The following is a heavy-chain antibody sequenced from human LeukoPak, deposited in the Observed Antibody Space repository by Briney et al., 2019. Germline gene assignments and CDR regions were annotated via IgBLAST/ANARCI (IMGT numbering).Heavy chain of an antibody. Sequence: GSLRLSCIASGFTFRNYWMTWVRQAPGKGLEWVSVIYSGGSTYYADSVKGRFTISRDNSKNTLYLQMNSLRAEDTAVYYCARYCSGGSCYSNDAFDIWGQGTMVTVSS. D-gene: IGHD2-15*01. CDR1: GFTFRNYW. J-gene: IGHJ3*02. CDR3: ARYCSGGSCYSNDAFDI. CDR2: IYSGGST. V-gene: IGHV3-66*01.